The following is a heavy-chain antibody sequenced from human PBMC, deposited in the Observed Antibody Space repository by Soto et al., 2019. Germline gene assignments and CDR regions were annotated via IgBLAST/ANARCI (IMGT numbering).Heavy chain of an antibody. D-gene: IGHD3-3*01. Sequence: VGSLRLSCAASGVTFSSYARSWVRQAPGKGLEWVSAISGSGGSTYYADSVKGRFTISRDNSKNTLYLQMNSLRAEDTAVYYCATSAHLLRFLEWLTDYGMDVWGQGTTVTVSS. CDR2: ISGSGGST. CDR3: ATSAHLLRFLEWLTDYGMDV. J-gene: IGHJ6*02. CDR1: GVTFSSYA. V-gene: IGHV3-23*01.